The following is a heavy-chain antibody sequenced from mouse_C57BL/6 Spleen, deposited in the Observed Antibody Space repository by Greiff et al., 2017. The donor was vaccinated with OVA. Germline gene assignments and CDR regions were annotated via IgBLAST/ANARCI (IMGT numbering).Heavy chain of an antibody. CDR1: GYAFTNYL. CDR3: ARGGDYSSYAMDY. CDR2: INPGSGGT. D-gene: IGHD1-1*01. V-gene: IGHV1-54*01. Sequence: QVQLQQSGAELVRPGTSVKVSCKASGYAFTNYLIEWVKQRPGQGLEWIGVINPGSGGTNYNEKFKGKATLTADKSSSTAYMQLSSLTSEDSAVYFCARGGDYSSYAMDYWGQGTSVTVSS. J-gene: IGHJ4*01.